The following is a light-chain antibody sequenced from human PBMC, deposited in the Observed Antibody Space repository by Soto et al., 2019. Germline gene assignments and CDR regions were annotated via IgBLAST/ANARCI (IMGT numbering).Light chain of an antibody. CDR3: QQYGSSPWT. V-gene: IGKV3-20*01. Sequence: EIVLTQSPGTLSLSPGERATPSCGASQSVSSNYLVCYQQKPGRAPRLLIYGASSRAAGIPDRFSGSGSGTDFSLTISRLEPEDFAVYYCQQYGSSPWTFGQGTKVDIK. J-gene: IGKJ1*01. CDR1: QSVSSNY. CDR2: GAS.